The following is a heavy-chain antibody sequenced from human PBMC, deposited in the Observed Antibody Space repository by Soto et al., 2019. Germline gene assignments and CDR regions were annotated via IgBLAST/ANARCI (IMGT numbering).Heavy chain of an antibody. J-gene: IGHJ4*02. Sequence: ASVKVSCKASGYTFTSYDINWVRQATGQGLEWMGWMNPNSGNTGYAQKFQGRVTMTRNTSISTAYMELSSLRSEDTAVYYCARGRGRLLWFGELTSGFDYWGQGTLVTVSS. CDR2: MNPNSGNT. CDR3: ARGRGRLLWFGELTSGFDY. V-gene: IGHV1-8*01. D-gene: IGHD3-10*01. CDR1: GYTFTSYD.